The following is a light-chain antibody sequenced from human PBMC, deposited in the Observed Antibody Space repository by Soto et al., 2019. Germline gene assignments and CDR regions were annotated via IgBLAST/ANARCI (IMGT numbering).Light chain of an antibody. CDR2: DNN. V-gene: IGLV1-51*01. J-gene: IGLJ2*01. CDR1: SSNIENNY. Sequence: QSVLTQPPSVSASPGQKVTISCSGSSSNIENNYVSWYQQFPGTAPKLLIYDNNKRHSGIPDPFSGSKSGTSATLGITGLQTGDEADYYCGTWASSLSAGVFGGGTKLTVL. CDR3: GTWASSLSAGV.